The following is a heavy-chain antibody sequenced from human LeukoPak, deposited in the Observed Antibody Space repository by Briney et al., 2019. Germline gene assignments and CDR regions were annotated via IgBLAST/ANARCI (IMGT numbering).Heavy chain of an antibody. J-gene: IGHJ5*02. CDR1: GGSISSYY. CDR2: IYYSGST. Sequence: SETLSLPCTVSGGSISSYYWSWIRQPPGKGLEWIGYIYYSGSTNYNPSLKSRVTISVDTSKNQFSLKLSSVTAADTAVYYCARVVVVVAAHTNWFGPWGQGTLVTVSS. D-gene: IGHD2-15*01. V-gene: IGHV4-59*01. CDR3: ARVVVVVAAHTNWFGP.